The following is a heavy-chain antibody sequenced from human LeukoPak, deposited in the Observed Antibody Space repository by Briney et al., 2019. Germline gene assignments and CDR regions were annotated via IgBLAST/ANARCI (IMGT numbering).Heavy chain of an antibody. D-gene: IGHD1-26*01. CDR1: GYTFTSYD. J-gene: IGHJ3*02. V-gene: IGHV1-8*01. CDR3: ARVQYSGSYNDAFDI. Sequence: ASVKVSYNASGYTFTSYDIDWVRQATGQGLEWMGWMNPNSGNTGYAQKFQGRVTMTRNTSISTAYMDLSSLRSEDTAVYYCARVQYSGSYNDAFDIWGQGTVVTVSS. CDR2: MNPNSGNT.